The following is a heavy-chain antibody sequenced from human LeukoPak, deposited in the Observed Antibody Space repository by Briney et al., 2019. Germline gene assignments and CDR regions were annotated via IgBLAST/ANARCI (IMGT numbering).Heavy chain of an antibody. CDR2: IKEDGSEK. CDR3: ARSGRGVDSFYFYMDV. J-gene: IGHJ6*03. Sequence: GGSLRLSCAASGFTFSTYLMGWVRQAPGKGLEWVANIKEDGSEKYYVDSVKGRFTISRDNAKNSLYLQMNSLRAEDTAVYYCARSGRGVDSFYFYMDVWGKGTTVTVSS. CDR1: GFTFSTYL. V-gene: IGHV3-7*01. D-gene: IGHD3-10*01.